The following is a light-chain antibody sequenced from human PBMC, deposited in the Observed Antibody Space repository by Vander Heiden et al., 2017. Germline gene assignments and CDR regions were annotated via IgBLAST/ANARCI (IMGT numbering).Light chain of an antibody. CDR3: QSYDSSLSGARI. CDR2: GDS. V-gene: IGLV1-40*01. J-gene: IGLJ2*01. Sequence: QSVLTQPPSVSGAPGHTVTISCPGSSTNIGAGFDVHCDQQLPGTAPKLLVSGDSTRPAGVPDRFSASKSGTSASLAITGLQPEDEADYYCQSYDSSLSGARIFGGGTKLSVL. CDR1: STNIGAGFD.